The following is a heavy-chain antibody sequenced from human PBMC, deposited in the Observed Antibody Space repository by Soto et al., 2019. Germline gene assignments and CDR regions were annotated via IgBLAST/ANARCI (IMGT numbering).Heavy chain of an antibody. CDR3: ARRYSSSWNPEGPMYYYYMDV. V-gene: IGHV4-39*01. CDR2: IYYSGST. D-gene: IGHD6-13*01. CDR1: GGSISSSSYY. J-gene: IGHJ6*03. Sequence: SETLSLTCTVSGGSISSSSYYWGWIRQPPGKGLEWIGSIYYSGSTYYNPSLKSRVTISVDTSKNQFSLKLSSVTAADTAVYYCARRYSSSWNPEGPMYYYYMDVWGKGTTVTVSS.